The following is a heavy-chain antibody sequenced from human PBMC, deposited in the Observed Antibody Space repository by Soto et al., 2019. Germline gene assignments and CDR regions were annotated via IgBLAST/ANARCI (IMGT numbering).Heavy chain of an antibody. CDR1: GDSVSSNSAA. V-gene: IGHV6-1*01. CDR3: ARAVAVQPYYHYYGMDV. D-gene: IGHD6-19*01. J-gene: IGHJ6*02. CDR2: TYYRSKWYN. Sequence: SQTLSLTCAISGDSVSSNSAAWNWIRQSPSRGLEWLGRTYYRSKWYNDYAVSVKSRITINPDTSKNQFSLQLNSVTPEDTAVYYCARAVAVQPYYHYYGMDVWGQGTTVTVS.